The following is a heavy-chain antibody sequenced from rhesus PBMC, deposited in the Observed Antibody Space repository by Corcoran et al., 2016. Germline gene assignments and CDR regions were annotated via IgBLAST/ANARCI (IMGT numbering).Heavy chain of an antibody. J-gene: IGHJ4*01. CDR3: VGRNRW. CDR2: ISGPSVRT. CDR1: GASISSYW. D-gene: IGHD6-37*01. Sequence: QVQLQESGPGLVKPSETLSLTCAVSGASISSYWWSWIRQAPGKGLEWIGEISGPSVRTYYNPSLNIRITLSKDTSRNHCSLKMNAVTAADTAIYYCVGRNRWWGQGVLVTVSS. V-gene: IGHV4-80*01.